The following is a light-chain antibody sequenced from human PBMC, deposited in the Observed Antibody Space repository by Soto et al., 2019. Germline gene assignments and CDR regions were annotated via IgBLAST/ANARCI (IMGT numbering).Light chain of an antibody. CDR2: DAS. CDR1: QSVSYW. V-gene: IGKV1-5*01. CDR3: QQYGFS. Sequence: DIQMTQSPSTLSASVGDRVTITCRASQSVSYWLAWYQQKPGMAPKLLIHDASSLESGVPSRFRGSGSGKDFTLTISNLQPNDFATYYCQQYGFSFGPGTKV. J-gene: IGKJ3*01.